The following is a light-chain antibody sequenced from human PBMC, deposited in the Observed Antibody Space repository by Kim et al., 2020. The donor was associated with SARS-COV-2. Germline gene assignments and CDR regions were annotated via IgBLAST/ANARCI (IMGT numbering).Light chain of an antibody. Sequence: EIVMTQSPATLSVSPGERATLSCRASQSVNTNLAWYQQRPGQAPRLLIYGAATMATGVPARFSASGSGTEFTLTVSSLQSEDLAVYSSQHYKQWTRRLTFGGGTKVDIK. V-gene: IGKV3-15*01. CDR1: QSVNTN. J-gene: IGKJ4*01. CDR3: QHYKQWTRRLT. CDR2: GAA.